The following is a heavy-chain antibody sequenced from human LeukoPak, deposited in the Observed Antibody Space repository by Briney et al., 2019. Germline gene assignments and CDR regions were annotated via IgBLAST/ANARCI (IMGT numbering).Heavy chain of an antibody. CDR1: GFTFGDYL. CDR2: ISGGTT. Sequence: GGSLRLSCTASGFTFGDYLMSWFRQPPGKGLEWIGFISGGTTEYAASVKGRFTMSRDDSTSIAYLQMNSLTTEDTAAYYCARGSGWLSVYWGQGTLVTVSS. CDR3: ARGSGWLSVY. D-gene: IGHD6-19*01. J-gene: IGHJ4*02. V-gene: IGHV3-49*03.